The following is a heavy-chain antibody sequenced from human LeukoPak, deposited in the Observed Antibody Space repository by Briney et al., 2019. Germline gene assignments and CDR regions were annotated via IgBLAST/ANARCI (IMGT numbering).Heavy chain of an antibody. Sequence: SVKVSCKASGGTFSSYTISWVRQAPGQGREWMGRIIPILGIANYAQKFQGRVTITADKSTSTAYMELSSLRSEDTAVYYCARQGLHDAFDIWGQGTMVTVSS. CDR3: ARQGLHDAFDI. CDR2: IIPILGIA. CDR1: GGTFSSYT. V-gene: IGHV1-69*02. J-gene: IGHJ3*02.